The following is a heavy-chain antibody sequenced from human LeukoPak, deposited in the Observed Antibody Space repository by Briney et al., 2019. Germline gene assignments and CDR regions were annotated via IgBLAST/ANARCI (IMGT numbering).Heavy chain of an antibody. CDR2: IYYSGST. D-gene: IGHD6-25*01. Sequence: SETLSLTCTVSGGSISSYYWSWNRQPPGKGLEWIGYIYYSGSTNYNPSLKSRVTISVDTSKNQFSLKLSSVTAADTAVYYCARSDSSGWQRLDYWGQGTLVTVSS. CDR1: GGSISSYY. CDR3: ARSDSSGWQRLDY. V-gene: IGHV4-59*01. J-gene: IGHJ4*02.